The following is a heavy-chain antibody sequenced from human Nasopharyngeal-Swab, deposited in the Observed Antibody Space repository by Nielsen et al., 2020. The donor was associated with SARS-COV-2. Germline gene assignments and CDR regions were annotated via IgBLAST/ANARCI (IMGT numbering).Heavy chain of an antibody. J-gene: IGHJ3*02. CDR1: GGSISSSSYY. D-gene: IGHD3-10*01. Sequence: GSLRLSCTVSGGSISSSSYYWGWIRQPPGKGREWIGSIYYSGSTYYNPSLKSRVTISVDTSKNQFSLKLSSVTAADTAVYYCARPSPSVGVLWFGELSYAFDIWGQGTVVTVSS. V-gene: IGHV4-39*01. CDR3: ARPSPSVGVLWFGELSYAFDI. CDR2: IYYSGST.